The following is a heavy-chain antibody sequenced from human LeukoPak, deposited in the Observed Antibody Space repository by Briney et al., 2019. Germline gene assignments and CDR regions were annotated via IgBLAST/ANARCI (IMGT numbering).Heavy chain of an antibody. CDR2: IIPIFGTA. V-gene: IGHV1-69*13. J-gene: IGHJ6*03. Sequence: SVKVSCKASGGTFSSYAISWVRQAPGQGLEWMGGIIPIFGTANYAQKFQGRVTITADESTSTAYMELSSLRSEDTAVYYCAVVVPDYYYYYYYMDVWGKGTTVTTSS. CDR3: AVVVPDYYYYYYYMDV. CDR1: GGTFSSYA. D-gene: IGHD2-2*01.